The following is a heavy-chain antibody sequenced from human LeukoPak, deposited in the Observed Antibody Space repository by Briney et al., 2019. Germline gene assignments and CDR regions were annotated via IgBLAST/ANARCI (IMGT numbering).Heavy chain of an antibody. V-gene: IGHV3-23*01. CDR3: ARDYKYAFDN. CDR1: GFTFSSYA. J-gene: IGHJ4*02. D-gene: IGHD5-24*01. Sequence: GGPLRLSCAASGFTFSSYAMSWVRQAPGKGLEWVSAISGSGGSTYYADSVKGRFTISGDKAKNSLYLQMNSLRVEDTAVYYCARDYKYAFDNWGQGTLVTVSS. CDR2: ISGSGGST.